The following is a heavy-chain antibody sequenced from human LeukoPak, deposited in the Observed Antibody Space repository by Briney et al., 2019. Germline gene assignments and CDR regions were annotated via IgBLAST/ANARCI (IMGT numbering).Heavy chain of an antibody. Sequence: TLETLSLTCAVYGGSFSGYYWSWIRQPPGKGLEWIGEINHSGSTNYNPSLKSRVTISVDTSKNQFSLKLSSVTAADTAVYYCARNKQGIAAARFDYWGQGTLVTVSS. CDR2: INHSGST. J-gene: IGHJ4*02. V-gene: IGHV4-34*01. CDR3: ARNKQGIAAARFDY. CDR1: GGSFSGYY. D-gene: IGHD6-13*01.